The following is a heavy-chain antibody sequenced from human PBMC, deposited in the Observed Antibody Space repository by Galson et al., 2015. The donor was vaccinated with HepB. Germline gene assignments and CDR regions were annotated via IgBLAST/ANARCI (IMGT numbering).Heavy chain of an antibody. CDR1: GFTFSSYA. J-gene: IGHJ3*02. CDR3: ARDSGDSSGYYHSYGAFDI. CDR2: ISSNGGST. D-gene: IGHD3-22*01. V-gene: IGHV3-64*02. Sequence: SLRLSCAASGFTFSSYAMHWVRQAPGKGLEYVSAISSNGGSTYYADSVKGRFTISRDNSKNTLYLQMGSLRAEDTAVYYCARDSGDSSGYYHSYGAFDIWGQGTMVTVSS.